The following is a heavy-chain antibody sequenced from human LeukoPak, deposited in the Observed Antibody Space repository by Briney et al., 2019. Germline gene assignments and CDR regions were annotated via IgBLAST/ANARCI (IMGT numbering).Heavy chain of an antibody. V-gene: IGHV3-7*01. J-gene: IGHJ6*03. D-gene: IGHD5-12*01. CDR2: IQQDGSEK. Sequence: GGSLRLSCVVSGFTFSNYWMTWVRQAPGKGLGWVANIQQDGSEKYYVGSVKGRFTISRDNAKNSMYLQMNSLRAEDTAVYYCARDGATFSGYDWYYYMDVWGKGTTVTVSS. CDR1: GFTFSNYW. CDR3: ARDGATFSGYDWYYYMDV.